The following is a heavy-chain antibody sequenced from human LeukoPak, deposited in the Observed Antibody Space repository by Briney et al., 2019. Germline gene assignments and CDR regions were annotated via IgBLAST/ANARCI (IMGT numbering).Heavy chain of an antibody. J-gene: IGHJ4*02. V-gene: IGHV4-4*07. CDR3: ARSPSHCGGDCFTDY. CDR2: IYPSGST. CDR1: GGSISSYY. Sequence: PSETLSLTCSVSGGSISSYYWSWIRQPAGKGLEWIGRIYPSGSTNYNPSLKSRVTMSVDTSKNQFSLKLSSVTAADTAVYYCARSPSHCGGDCFTDYWGQGTLVTVSS. D-gene: IGHD2-21*02.